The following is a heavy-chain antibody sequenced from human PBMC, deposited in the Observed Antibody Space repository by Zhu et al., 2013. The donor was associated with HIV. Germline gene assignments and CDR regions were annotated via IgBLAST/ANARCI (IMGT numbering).Heavy chain of an antibody. Sequence: EVQLVESGGGLIQPGGSLRLSCAASGFTVSSNYMSWVRQAPGKGLEWVSVIYSGGSTYYADSVKGRFTISRDNSKNTLYLQMNSLRAEDTAVYYCARDKRFDYGDSAYMDVWGKGPRSPSP. V-gene: IGHV3-53*01. D-gene: IGHD4-17*01. CDR1: GFTVSSNY. CDR3: ARDKRFDYGDSAYMDV. CDR2: IYSGGST. J-gene: IGHJ6*03.